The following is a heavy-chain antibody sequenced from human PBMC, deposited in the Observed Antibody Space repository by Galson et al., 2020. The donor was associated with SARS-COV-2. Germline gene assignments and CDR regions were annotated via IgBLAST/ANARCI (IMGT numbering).Heavy chain of an antibody. D-gene: IGHD3-22*01. Sequence: GESLKISCEGVGYTFAGYWIGWVRQMPGKGLECMGIIYPGDSDTTYSPSFQGQVTISADKSTAYLHWSSLKASDTAMYYCARFTSDTTFATYDHSFDIWGQGTMVTVSS. J-gene: IGHJ3*02. CDR2: IYPGDSDT. V-gene: IGHV5-51*01. CDR1: GYTFAGYW. CDR3: ARFTSDTTFATYDHSFDI.